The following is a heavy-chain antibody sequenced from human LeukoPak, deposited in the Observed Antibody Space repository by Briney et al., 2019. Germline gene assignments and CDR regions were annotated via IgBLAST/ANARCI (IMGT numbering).Heavy chain of an antibody. CDR3: ASAYSSSFGGLDY. Sequence: ASVKVSCKASGYTFTSYDINWVRQATGQGLEWMGWMNPNSGNTGYAQKFQGRVTMTRNTSISTAYMELSSLRSEDTAVYYCASAYSSSFGGLDYWGQGTLVTVSS. V-gene: IGHV1-8*01. CDR1: GYTFTSYD. CDR2: MNPNSGNT. J-gene: IGHJ4*02. D-gene: IGHD6-13*01.